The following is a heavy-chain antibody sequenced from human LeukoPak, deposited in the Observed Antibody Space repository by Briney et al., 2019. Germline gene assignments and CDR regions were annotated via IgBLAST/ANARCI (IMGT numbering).Heavy chain of an antibody. CDR1: GGSFSGYY. Sequence: PSETLSLTCAVYGGSFSGYYWSWIRQPPGKGLEWIGEINHSGSTNYNPSLKSRVTISVDTSKNQFSLKLSSVTAADTAVYYCASLGYCSGGSCPPNWFDPWGQGTLVTVSS. CDR3: ASLGYCSGGSCPPNWFDP. V-gene: IGHV4-34*01. CDR2: INHSGST. D-gene: IGHD2-15*01. J-gene: IGHJ5*02.